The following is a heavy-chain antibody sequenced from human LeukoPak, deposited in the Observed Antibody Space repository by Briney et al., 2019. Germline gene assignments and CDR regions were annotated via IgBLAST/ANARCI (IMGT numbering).Heavy chain of an antibody. Sequence: SVTLSLTCTVSGGSIRSYYWSWIRQPPGKGLEWIGYIYFSGSTSYNPSLKSRVTISVDRSKNQFSLKLSSVAAADTAVYYCARSYDTNFDYWGQGTLVTVSS. CDR3: ARSYDTNFDY. D-gene: IGHD3-3*01. J-gene: IGHJ4*02. CDR1: GGSIRSYY. V-gene: IGHV4-59*01. CDR2: IYFSGST.